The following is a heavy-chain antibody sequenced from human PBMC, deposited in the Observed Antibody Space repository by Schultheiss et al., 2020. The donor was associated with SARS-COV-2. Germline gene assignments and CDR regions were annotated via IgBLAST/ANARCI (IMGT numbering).Heavy chain of an antibody. CDR3: ASGESIDY. CDR1: GGSFSGYY. V-gene: IGHV4-34*01. Sequence: GSLRLSCAVYGGSFSGYYWSWIRQPPGKGLEWIGEINHSGSTNYNPSLKSRVTISVDTSKNQFSLKLSSVTAADTAVYYCASGESIDYWGQGTLVTVSS. J-gene: IGHJ4*02. CDR2: INHSGST.